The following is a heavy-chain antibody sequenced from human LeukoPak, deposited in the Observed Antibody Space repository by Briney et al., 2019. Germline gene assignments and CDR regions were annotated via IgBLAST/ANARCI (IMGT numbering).Heavy chain of an antibody. CDR2: ISWNSGSI. Sequence: PGRSLRLSCAASGFTFDDYAMHWVRQAPGKGLEWVSGISWNSGSIGYADSVKGRFTISRDNAKNSLYLQMNSLRAEDTAVYYCAREGGYYQWGYWGQGTLVTVSS. CDR1: GFTFDDYA. V-gene: IGHV3-9*01. D-gene: IGHD1-26*01. J-gene: IGHJ4*02. CDR3: AREGGYYQWGY.